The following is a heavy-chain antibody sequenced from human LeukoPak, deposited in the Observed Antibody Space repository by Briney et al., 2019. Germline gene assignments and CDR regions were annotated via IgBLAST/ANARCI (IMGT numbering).Heavy chain of an antibody. Sequence: AGSLRLSCAASGFTFSSYGMHWVRQAPGKGLVWVVFIRDDRSNIYYADSVKGRFTISRDNSKNTLYLQMNSLRAEDTAVYYCAKDRGYSKYNWFDPWGQGTLVTVSS. CDR2: IRDDRSNI. V-gene: IGHV3-30*02. CDR1: GFTFSSYG. CDR3: AKDRGYSKYNWFDP. D-gene: IGHD6-13*01. J-gene: IGHJ5*02.